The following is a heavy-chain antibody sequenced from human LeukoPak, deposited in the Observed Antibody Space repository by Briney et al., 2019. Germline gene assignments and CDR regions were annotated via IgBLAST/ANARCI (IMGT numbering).Heavy chain of an antibody. D-gene: IGHD1/OR15-1a*01. Sequence: PGGSLRLSCAATGFTLSGHSMNWVRQAPGKGLDWVSSISPTSAYIYYQDSVKGRFTISRDNAKNSLYLQMNSLRAEDTAVYYCARVPRAKQYYYYYMDVWGKGTTVTVSS. CDR3: ARVPRAKQYYYYYMDV. J-gene: IGHJ6*03. CDR2: ISPTSAYI. CDR1: GFTLSGHS. V-gene: IGHV3-21*01.